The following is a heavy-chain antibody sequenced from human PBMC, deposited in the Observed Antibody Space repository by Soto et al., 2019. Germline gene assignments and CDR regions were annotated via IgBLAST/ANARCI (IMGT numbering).Heavy chain of an antibody. CDR1: GFTFSSYA. CDR2: ISGSGGST. J-gene: IGHJ6*02. Sequence: LRLSCSASGFTFSSYAMSWVRQAPGKGLEWVSAISGSGGSTYYADSVKGRFTISRDNSKNTLYLQMNSLRAEDTAVYYCAKAQYYDYVWGSYRGHYYYYYGIDVWGQGTTVTVSS. D-gene: IGHD3-16*01. CDR3: AKAQYYDYVWGSYRGHYYYYYGIDV. V-gene: IGHV3-23*01.